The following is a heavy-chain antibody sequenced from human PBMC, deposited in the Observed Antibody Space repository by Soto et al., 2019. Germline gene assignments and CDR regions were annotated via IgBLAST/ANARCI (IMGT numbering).Heavy chain of an antibody. V-gene: IGHV4-34*01. J-gene: IGHJ3*01. CDR1: GGSLSAYY. CDR2: IDHSART. CDR3: ARWDSGDSYDSNDDGFDV. Sequence: SETLSLTCAVYGGSLSAYYWSWIRQPPGKGLEWIGEIDHSARTKYNPSLKSRVTISVDTSKNQFSLRLTSVTAADTAVYYCARWDSGDSYDSNDDGFDVWGQGTTVTVSS. D-gene: IGHD3-22*01.